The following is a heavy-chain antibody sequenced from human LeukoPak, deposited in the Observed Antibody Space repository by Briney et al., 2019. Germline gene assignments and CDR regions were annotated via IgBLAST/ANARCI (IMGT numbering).Heavy chain of an antibody. CDR3: AKTAFGEAPSLGELSPLDY. Sequence: PGGSLRLSCAASGFTFSSYGMHWVRQAPGKGLEGVAVIWYDGSNKYYADSVKGRFTISRDNSTNTLYLQMNSLRAEDKAVYYCAKTAFGEAPSLGELSPLDYWGQGTLVTVSS. D-gene: IGHD3-16*02. J-gene: IGHJ4*02. CDR1: GFTFSSYG. V-gene: IGHV3-33*06. CDR2: IWYDGSNK.